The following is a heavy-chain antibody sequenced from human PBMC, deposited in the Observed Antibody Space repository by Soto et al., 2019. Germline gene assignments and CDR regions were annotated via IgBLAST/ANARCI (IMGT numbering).Heavy chain of an antibody. Sequence: SVKVSCKASGGTFSSYAISWVRQAPGQGLEWMGGIIPIFGTANYAQKFQGRVTITADKSTSTAYMELSSLRSEDTAVYYCATQAVAVHYYYYGMDVWGQGATVTVSS. CDR1: GGTFSSYA. D-gene: IGHD6-19*01. CDR2: IIPIFGTA. J-gene: IGHJ6*02. V-gene: IGHV1-69*06. CDR3: ATQAVAVHYYYYGMDV.